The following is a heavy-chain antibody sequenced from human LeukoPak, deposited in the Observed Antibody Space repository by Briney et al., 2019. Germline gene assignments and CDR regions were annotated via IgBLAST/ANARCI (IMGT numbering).Heavy chain of an antibody. CDR1: GYSFTTYW. CDR2: IYPGDSDT. Sequence: GESLKISCQGSGYSFTTYWIGWVRQMPEKGLEWMGIIYPGDSDTRYSLSFQGQVTISADKSISTAYLQWSSLKASDTAVYYCARHDGQLWYLGIDYWGQGTLVTVSS. J-gene: IGHJ4*02. V-gene: IGHV5-51*01. D-gene: IGHD5-18*01. CDR3: ARHDGQLWYLGIDY.